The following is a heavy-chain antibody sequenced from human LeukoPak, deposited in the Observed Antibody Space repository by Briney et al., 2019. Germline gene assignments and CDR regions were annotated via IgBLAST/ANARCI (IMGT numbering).Heavy chain of an antibody. D-gene: IGHD3-3*01. CDR3: ARVSAIFGVVIG. CDR1: GGSVSSGSYY. V-gene: IGHV4-61*01. J-gene: IGHJ4*02. CDR2: IYHSGST. Sequence: SETLSLTCTVSGGSVSSGSYYWSWIRQPPGKGLEWIGYIYHSGSTNYNPSLKSRVTISVDTSKNQFSLKLSSVTAADTAVYYCARVSAIFGVVIGWGQGTLVTVSS.